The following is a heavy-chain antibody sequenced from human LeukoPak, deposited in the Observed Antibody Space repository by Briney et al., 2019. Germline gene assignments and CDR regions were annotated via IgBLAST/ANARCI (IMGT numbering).Heavy chain of an antibody. J-gene: IGHJ5*02. CDR1: GGSISSGDYY. CDR3: ARKYSNSWSSWFDP. V-gene: IGHV4-30-4*01. D-gene: IGHD6-13*01. Sequence: PSETLSLTCTVSGGSISSGDYYWSWIRQPPGKGLEWIGYIYYSGSTYYNPSLKSRVTISVDTSKNQFSLKLSSVTAADTAVYYCARKYSNSWSSWFDPWGQGTLVTVSS. CDR2: IYYSGST.